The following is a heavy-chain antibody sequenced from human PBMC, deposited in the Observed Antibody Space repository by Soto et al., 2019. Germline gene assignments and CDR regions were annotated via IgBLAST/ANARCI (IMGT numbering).Heavy chain of an antibody. CDR2: ISSSGSTI. V-gene: IGHV3-48*03. Sequence: EVQLVESGGGLVQPGGSLRLSCAASGFTFSSYEMNWVRQAPGKGLEWVSYISSSGSTIYYADSVKGRFTISRDNAKNSLYLQMNSLRAEDTAVYYCARDSGHCWLLLLHDAFDIWGQGTMVTVSS. D-gene: IGHD3-22*01. J-gene: IGHJ3*02. CDR1: GFTFSSYE. CDR3: ARDSGHCWLLLLHDAFDI.